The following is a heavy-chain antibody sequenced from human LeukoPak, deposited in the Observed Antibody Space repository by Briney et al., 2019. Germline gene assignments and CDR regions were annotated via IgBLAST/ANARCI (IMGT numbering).Heavy chain of an antibody. V-gene: IGHV4-61*02. CDR3: ASEKLWFGEPV. Sequence: SETLSLTCTVSGGSISSGSYYWSSIRQPAGKGLEWIGRIYTSGSTNYNPSLKSRVTISVDTSKNQFSLKLSSVTAADTAVYYCASEKLWFGEPVWGQGTLVTVSS. CDR1: GGSISSGSYY. D-gene: IGHD3-10*01. CDR2: IYTSGST. J-gene: IGHJ4*02.